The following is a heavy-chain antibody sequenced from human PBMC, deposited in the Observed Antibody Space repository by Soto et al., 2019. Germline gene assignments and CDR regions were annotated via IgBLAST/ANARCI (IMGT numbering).Heavy chain of an antibody. V-gene: IGHV3-23*01. J-gene: IGHJ4*02. Sequence: GGSLRLSCAASGFTFSSYAMSWVRQAPGKGLEWVSAISGSGGSTYYADSVKGRFTISRDNSKNTLYLQMNSLRAEDTAVYYCANIDGVVAGKAVDYWGQGTLVTVSS. CDR3: ANIDGVVAGKAVDY. D-gene: IGHD6-19*01. CDR1: GFTFSSYA. CDR2: ISGSGGST.